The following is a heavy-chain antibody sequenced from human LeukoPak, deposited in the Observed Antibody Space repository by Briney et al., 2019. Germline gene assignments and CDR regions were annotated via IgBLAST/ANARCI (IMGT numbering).Heavy chain of an antibody. CDR1: GGAISSYY. J-gene: IGHJ4*02. D-gene: IGHD5-18*01. Sequence: SETLSLTCTVSGGAISSYYWSWIRQPPGKGLEWIGDIYYSGSTNYNPSLKSRVTISVDTSKNQFSLKLSSVTAADTAVYYCARDVRGYSYGSIEYYFDYWGQGTLVTVSS. CDR3: ARDVRGYSYGSIEYYFDY. V-gene: IGHV4-59*01. CDR2: IYYSGST.